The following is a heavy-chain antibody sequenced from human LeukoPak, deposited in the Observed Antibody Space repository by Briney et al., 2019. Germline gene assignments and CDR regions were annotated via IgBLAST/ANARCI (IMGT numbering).Heavy chain of an antibody. V-gene: IGHV1-2*02. CDR2: INPNSGGT. J-gene: IGHJ5*02. D-gene: IGHD2-2*01. Sequence: GASVKVSCKASGYTFTGYYMHWVRQAPGQGLEWMGSINPNSGGTNYAQKFQGRVTMTRDTSISTAYMELSRLRSDDTAVYYCARALGYCSSTSCFAWFDPWGQGTLVTVSS. CDR1: GYTFTGYY. CDR3: ARALGYCSSTSCFAWFDP.